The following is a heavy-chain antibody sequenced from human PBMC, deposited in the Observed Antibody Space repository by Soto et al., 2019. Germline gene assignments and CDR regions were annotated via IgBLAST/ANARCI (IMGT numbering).Heavy chain of an antibody. V-gene: IGHV3-23*01. Sequence: GGSLRLSCAASGFTFSSYAMSWVRQAPGKGLEWVSAISGSGGSTYYADSVKGRFTISRDNSKNTLYLQMNSLRAEDTAVYYCARPPSHCYDSSGYYDAFDIWGQGTMVTVSS. CDR2: ISGSGGST. CDR3: ARPPSHCYDSSGYYDAFDI. D-gene: IGHD3-22*01. CDR1: GFTFSSYA. J-gene: IGHJ3*02.